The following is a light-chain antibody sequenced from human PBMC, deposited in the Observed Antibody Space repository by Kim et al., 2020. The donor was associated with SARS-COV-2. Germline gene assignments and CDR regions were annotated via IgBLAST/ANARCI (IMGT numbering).Light chain of an antibody. V-gene: IGLV3-1*01. J-gene: IGLJ1*01. CDR3: QAWDDNTSFV. CDR2: QDS. CDR1: GLGNKY. Sequence: VSPGQTATISCSGDGLGNKYACWYQQRSGQSPVLVIYQDSKRPSGIPARFSGSNSGNTATLTIRETQAMDEADYYCQAWDDNTSFVFGTGTKVTVL.